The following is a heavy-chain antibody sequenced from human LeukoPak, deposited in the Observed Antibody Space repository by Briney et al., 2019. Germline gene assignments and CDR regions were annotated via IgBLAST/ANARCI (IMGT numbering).Heavy chain of an antibody. V-gene: IGHV4-34*01. D-gene: IGHD3-10*01. Sequence: SETLSLTXAVYGGSFSGYYWSWIRQPPGKGLEWIGEINHSGSTNYNPSLKSRVTISVDTSKNQFSLKLSSVTAADTAVYYCARGRPYYHGAFDIWGQGTMVTVSS. CDR3: ARGRPYYHGAFDI. CDR2: INHSGST. J-gene: IGHJ3*02. CDR1: GGSFSGYY.